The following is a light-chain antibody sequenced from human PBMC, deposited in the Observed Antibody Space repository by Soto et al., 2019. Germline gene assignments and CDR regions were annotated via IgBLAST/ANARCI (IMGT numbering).Light chain of an antibody. V-gene: IGLV1-44*01. Sequence: QSVLTQPTSASGTPGQRVTISCSGSSSNIGAKTVNWYQQLPGTAPKLLIYTNDQRPSGVPDRFSGSKSGTSASLAISGLQSEDEADYYCAAWDDSLNGLVFGGGTKLTVL. J-gene: IGLJ2*01. CDR3: AAWDDSLNGLV. CDR1: SSNIGAKT. CDR2: TND.